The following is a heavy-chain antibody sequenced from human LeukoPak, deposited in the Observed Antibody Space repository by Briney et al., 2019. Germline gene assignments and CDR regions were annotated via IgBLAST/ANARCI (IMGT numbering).Heavy chain of an antibody. CDR2: MNSDGSTT. Sequence: PGGSLRLSCAASGFTFSRDWMHWVRQGPGKGLVWVSRMNSDGSTTNYADSVKGRFTISRDNAKNTLYLQMNSLRAEDTAVYYCVRALMATSDHWGQGSLVTVSS. CDR1: GFTFSRDW. D-gene: IGHD5-24*01. CDR3: VRALMATSDH. V-gene: IGHV3-74*01. J-gene: IGHJ4*02.